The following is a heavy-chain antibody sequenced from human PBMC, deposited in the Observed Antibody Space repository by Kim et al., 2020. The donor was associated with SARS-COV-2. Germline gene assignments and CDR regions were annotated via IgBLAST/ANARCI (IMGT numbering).Heavy chain of an antibody. Sequence: GGSLRLSCAASGFTFSSYAMHWVRQAPGKGLEWVAVIWYDGSNKYYADSVKGRFTISRDNSKNTLYLQMNSLRAEDTAVYYCAYGSGSYYSAWGQGTLVTVSS. V-gene: IGHV3-33*01. CDR3: AYGSGSYYSA. CDR2: IWYDGSNK. J-gene: IGHJ5*02. D-gene: IGHD3-10*01. CDR1: GFTFSSYA.